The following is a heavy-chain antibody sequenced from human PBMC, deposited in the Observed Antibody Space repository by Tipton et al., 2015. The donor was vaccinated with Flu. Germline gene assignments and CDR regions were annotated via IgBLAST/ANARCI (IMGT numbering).Heavy chain of an antibody. CDR3: ARVGSGSYYYAFDI. V-gene: IGHV3-74*01. CDR1: ESTFGSYW. D-gene: IGHD1-26*01. J-gene: IGHJ3*02. Sequence: SLRLSCATSESTFGSYWMHWVRQLPGKGLEWVSQINSDATTARYADSVKGRFTISRDNAKNTLFLQMNSLRAEDTAVYYCARVGSGSYYYAFDIWGQGTMVTVSS. CDR2: INSDATTA.